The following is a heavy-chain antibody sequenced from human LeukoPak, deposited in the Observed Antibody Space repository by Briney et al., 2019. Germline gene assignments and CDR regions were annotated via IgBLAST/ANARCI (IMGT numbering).Heavy chain of an antibody. Sequence: PSETLSLTCTVSGDSMSSYFWTWVRQFPRKGLEWVGYIYQTTTTYNPSLKGRATISADMSQNQLSLKVTSVTAADTAVYYCARNFPGRTEDVWGKGTTVIVSS. D-gene: IGHD1-14*01. CDR2: IYQTTT. V-gene: IGHV4-59*01. CDR1: GDSMSSYF. CDR3: ARNFPGRTEDV. J-gene: IGHJ6*04.